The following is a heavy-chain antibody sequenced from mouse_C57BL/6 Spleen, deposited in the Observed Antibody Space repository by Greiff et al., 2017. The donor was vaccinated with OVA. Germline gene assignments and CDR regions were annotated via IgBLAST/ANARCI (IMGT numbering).Heavy chain of an antibody. J-gene: IGHJ2*01. Sequence: EVKLVESGGGLVQPGGSLKLSCAASGFTFSDYYMYWVRQTPEKRLEWVAYISNGGGSTYYPDTVKGRFTISRDNAKNTLYLQMSRLKSEDTAMYYCARRGTTVEGYYFDYWGQGTTLTVSS. D-gene: IGHD1-1*01. CDR2: ISNGGGST. V-gene: IGHV5-12*01. CDR1: GFTFSDYY. CDR3: ARRGTTVEGYYFDY.